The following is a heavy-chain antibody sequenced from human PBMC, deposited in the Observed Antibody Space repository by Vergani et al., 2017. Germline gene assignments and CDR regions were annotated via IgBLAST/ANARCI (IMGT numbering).Heavy chain of an antibody. V-gene: IGHV1-2*02. J-gene: IGHJ6*03. CDR3: ARNRPPSEYYYYYYMDV. CDR2: INPNSGGT. Sequence: QVQLVQSGAEVKKPGASVKVSCKASGYTFTGYYMHWVRQAPGQGLEWMGWINPNSGGTNYAQKFQGRVTMTRDTSISTAYMELSRLRSDDTAVYYCARNRPPSEYYYYYYMDVWGKGTTVTVSS. CDR1: GYTFTGYY. D-gene: IGHD2/OR15-2a*01.